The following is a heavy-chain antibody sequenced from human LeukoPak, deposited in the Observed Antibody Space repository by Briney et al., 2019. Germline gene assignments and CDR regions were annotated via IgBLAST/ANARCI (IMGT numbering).Heavy chain of an antibody. CDR2: IYYTGST. Sequence: SETLSLTCTVSGGSITTYYCSWIRQPPGKGLEWSAYIYYTGSTNCNPSLKSRVTISVDSSKNQFSLNLRYVTAADTAVYYCARGPHFDYWGQGTLVTVSS. CDR3: ARGPHFDY. V-gene: IGHV4-59*01. CDR1: GGSITTYY. J-gene: IGHJ4*02.